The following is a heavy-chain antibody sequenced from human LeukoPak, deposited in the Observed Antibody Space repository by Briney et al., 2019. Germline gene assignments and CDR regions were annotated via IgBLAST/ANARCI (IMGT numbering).Heavy chain of an antibody. J-gene: IGHJ4*02. D-gene: IGHD3-10*01. V-gene: IGHV1-69*04. Sequence: SVKVSCKASGGTFSSYASSWVRQAPGQGLEWMGRIIPILGITNYAQKFQGRVTMTEDTSTDTAYTELSRLRSDDTAVYYCARDMVRGVMSGSYDYWGQGTLVTVSS. CDR3: ARDMVRGVMSGSYDY. CDR2: IIPILGIT. CDR1: GGTFSSYA.